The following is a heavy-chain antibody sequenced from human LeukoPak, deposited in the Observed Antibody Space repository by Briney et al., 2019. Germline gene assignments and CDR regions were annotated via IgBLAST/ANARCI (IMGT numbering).Heavy chain of an antibody. V-gene: IGHV4-59*08. CDR3: ARGPAWYSSSWYFQH. CDR1: GGSISSYY. D-gene: IGHD6-13*01. J-gene: IGHJ1*01. CDR2: IYYSGST. Sequence: SETLSLTCTVSGGSISSYYWSWIRQPPGKGLEWIGYIYYSGSTNYNPSLKSRVTISVDTPKNQFSLKLSSVTAADTAVYYCARGPAWYSSSWYFQHWGQGTLVTVSS.